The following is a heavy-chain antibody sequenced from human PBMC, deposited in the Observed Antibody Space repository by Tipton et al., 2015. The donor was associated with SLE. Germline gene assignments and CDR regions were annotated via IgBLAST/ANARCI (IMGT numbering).Heavy chain of an antibody. CDR3: ARGAKERITLVRVRPYYFDY. V-gene: IGHV4-39*07. Sequence: TLSLTCTVSGGSISSSAYTWGWIRQPPGKGLEWIGSIYYSGNTYYNLSLKSRLTISVDTSKNQFSLKLTSVTPADTAVYYCARGAKERITLVRVRPYYFDYWGQGSLVTVSS. CDR2: IYYSGNT. CDR1: GGSISSSAYT. D-gene: IGHD3-10*01. J-gene: IGHJ4*01.